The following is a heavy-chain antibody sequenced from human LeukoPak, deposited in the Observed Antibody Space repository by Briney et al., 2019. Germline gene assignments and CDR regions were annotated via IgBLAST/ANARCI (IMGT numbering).Heavy chain of an antibody. V-gene: IGHV1-2*06. CDR3: ARGGNRRGYDAFDI. J-gene: IGHJ3*02. CDR1: GYTFTGYY. CDR2: INPNSGGT. D-gene: IGHD4-23*01. Sequence: ASVKVSCKASGYTFTGYYMHWVRQAPGQGLEWMGRINPNSGGTNYAQKFQGRVTMTRDTSISTAYMELSRLRSDDTAVYYCARGGNRRGYDAFDIWGQGTKVTVSS.